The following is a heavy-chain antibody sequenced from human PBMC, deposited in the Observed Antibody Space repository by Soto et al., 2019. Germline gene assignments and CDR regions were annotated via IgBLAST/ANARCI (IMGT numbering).Heavy chain of an antibody. J-gene: IGHJ3*02. CDR3: ASEPETSSGFDI. CDR1: GYTFTSYD. V-gene: IGHV1-8*01. Sequence: QVQLVQSGAEVKKPGASVKVSCKASGYTFTSYDINWVRQATGQGLEWMGWMNPNSGNTGYAQKFQGRVXMXRXXSISTAYMELSSLRSEDTAVYYCASEPETSSGFDIWGQGTMVTVSS. CDR2: MNPNSGNT. D-gene: IGHD3-3*01.